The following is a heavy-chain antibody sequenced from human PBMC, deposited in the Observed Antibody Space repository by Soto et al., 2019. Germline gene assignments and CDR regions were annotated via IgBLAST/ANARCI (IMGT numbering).Heavy chain of an antibody. V-gene: IGHV3-30*18. Sequence: GGSLRLSCAASGFTFSSYGMHWVRQAPGKXLEWVAVISYDGSNKYYADSVKGRFTISRDNSKNTLYLQMNSLRAEDTAVYYCAKAIGYCSSTSCYTGMDVWGQGTTVTVSS. CDR3: AKAIGYCSSTSCYTGMDV. CDR1: GFTFSSYG. J-gene: IGHJ6*02. D-gene: IGHD2-2*01. CDR2: ISYDGSNK.